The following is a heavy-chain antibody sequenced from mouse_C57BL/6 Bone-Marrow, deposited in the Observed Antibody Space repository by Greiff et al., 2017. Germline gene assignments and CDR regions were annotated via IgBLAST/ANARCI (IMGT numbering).Heavy chain of an antibody. D-gene: IGHD2-4*01. V-gene: IGHV3-6*01. J-gene: IGHJ4*01. CDR2: ISYDGSN. CDR3: ARDTDYPPAMDY. Sequence: EVQLQESGPGLVKPSQSLSLTCSVTGYSITSGYYWNWIRQFPGNKLEWMGYISYDGSNNYNPSLKNRISITRDTSKNQFFLKLNSVTTEDTATYYCARDTDYPPAMDYWGQGTSVTVSS. CDR1: GYSITSGYY.